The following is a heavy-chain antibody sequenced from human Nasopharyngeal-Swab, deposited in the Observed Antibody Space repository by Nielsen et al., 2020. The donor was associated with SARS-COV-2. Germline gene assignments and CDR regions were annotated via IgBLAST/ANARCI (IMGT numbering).Heavy chain of an antibody. CDR1: GFTFSNYA. J-gene: IGHJ4*02. V-gene: IGHV3-30-3*01. CDR3: ARGWRWADDY. Sequence: GRSLRLSLAASGFTFSNYAIHWVRQAPGKGLEWVTVISYDGSNKYYADSVKGRFTIPRDNSKNTLYLQMNSLRAEDMAVYYCARGWRWADDYWGQGTLVTVSS. CDR2: ISYDGSNK. D-gene: IGHD5-24*01.